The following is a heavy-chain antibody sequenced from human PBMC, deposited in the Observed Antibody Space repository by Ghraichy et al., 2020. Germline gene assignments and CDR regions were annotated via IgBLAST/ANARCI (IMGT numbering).Heavy chain of an antibody. J-gene: IGHJ4*02. CDR1: GFTVSSNY. CDR3: ARAGGYCTGGVCYPDYFDY. CDR2: IYSGGST. Sequence: LSLTCAASGFTVSSNYMSWVRQAPGKGLEWVSVIYSGGSTYYADSVKGRFTISRDNSKNTLYLQMNSLRAEDTAVYYCARAGGYCTGGVCYPDYFDYWGQGTLVTVSS. V-gene: IGHV3-53*01. D-gene: IGHD2-8*02.